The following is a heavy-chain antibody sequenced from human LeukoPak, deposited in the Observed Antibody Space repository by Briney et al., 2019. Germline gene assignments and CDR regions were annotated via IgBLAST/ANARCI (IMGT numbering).Heavy chain of an antibody. CDR3: ARDDYDILTGYYRSGDYYYYYGMDV. J-gene: IGHJ6*02. CDR1: GFTFSSYG. Sequence: PGGSLRLSCAASGFTFSSYGMHWVRQVPGKGLEWVAVIWYDGSNKYYADSVKGRFTISRDNSKNTLYLQMNSLRAEDTAVYYCARDDYDILTGYYRSGDYYYYYGMDVWGQGTTVTVSS. D-gene: IGHD3-9*01. V-gene: IGHV3-33*01. CDR2: IWYDGSNK.